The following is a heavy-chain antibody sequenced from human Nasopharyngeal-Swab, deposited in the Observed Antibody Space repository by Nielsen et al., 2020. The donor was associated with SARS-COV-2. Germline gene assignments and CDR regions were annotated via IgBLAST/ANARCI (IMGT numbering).Heavy chain of an antibody. Sequence: WVRQAPGQGLEWMGGIIPIFGTANYAQKFQGRVTITADEPTSTAYMELSSLRSEDTAVYYCARDGGYGDYVGFDYWGQGTLVTVSS. CDR3: ARDGGYGDYVGFDY. D-gene: IGHD4-17*01. V-gene: IGHV1-69*01. CDR2: IIPIFGTA. J-gene: IGHJ4*02.